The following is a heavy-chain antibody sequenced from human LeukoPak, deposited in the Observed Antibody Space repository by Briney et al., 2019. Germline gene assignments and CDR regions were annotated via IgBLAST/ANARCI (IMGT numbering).Heavy chain of an antibody. CDR1: GYTFTGYY. D-gene: IGHD2-2*01. V-gene: IGHV1-2*02. CDR3: ARPSTSSFIEDGAFDI. J-gene: IGHJ3*02. CDR2: INPNSGGT. Sequence: GASVKVSCKASGYTFTGYYMHWVRQAPGQGLEWMGWINPNSGGTNYAQKFQGRVTMTRDTSISTAYMELSRLRSDDTAVYYCARPSTSSFIEDGAFDIWGQGTMVTVSS.